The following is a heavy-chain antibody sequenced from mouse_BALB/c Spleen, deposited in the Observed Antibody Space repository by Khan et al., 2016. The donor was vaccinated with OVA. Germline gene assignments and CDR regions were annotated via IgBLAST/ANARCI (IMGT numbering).Heavy chain of an antibody. V-gene: IGHV1-5*01. D-gene: IGHD1-1*01. Sequence: VQLQQSGTVLARPGASVKMSCKASGFSFTSYWMHWVKQRPGQGLQWIGGIYPGNSDTDYHQKFKGKAKLTAFTSASTAYMDLSSLTNEDSAVDYCTRAGYGAFAYWGQGTLVTVSA. J-gene: IGHJ3*01. CDR1: GFSFTSYW. CDR2: IYPGNSDT. CDR3: TRAGYGAFAY.